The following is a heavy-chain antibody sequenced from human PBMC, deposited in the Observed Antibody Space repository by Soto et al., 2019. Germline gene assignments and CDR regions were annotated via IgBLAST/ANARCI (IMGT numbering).Heavy chain of an antibody. CDR1: GGSISSYY. CDR3: ARSRYTSGWWTPPFDY. V-gene: IGHV4-59*01. CDR2: IYYSGST. J-gene: IGHJ4*02. D-gene: IGHD6-19*01. Sequence: QVQLQESGPGLVKPSESLSLTCAVSGGSISSYYWSWIRQPPGKGLEWIGYIYYSGSTNSNPSLKSRVTISVEPSKNPFSLKLTSVTAADTAVYYCARSRYTSGWWTPPFDYGGQGTRVTVSS.